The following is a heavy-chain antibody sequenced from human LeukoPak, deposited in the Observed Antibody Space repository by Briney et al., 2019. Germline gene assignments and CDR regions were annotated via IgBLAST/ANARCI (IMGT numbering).Heavy chain of an antibody. CDR2: IKSKTDGGTT. D-gene: IGHD2-21*01. CDR3: TTDPTLAYCGGDCYYFDY. J-gene: IGHJ4*02. CDR1: GFTFSNAW. Sequence: GGSLSLSCAASGFTFSNAWMSWVRQAPGKGLEWVGRIKSKTDGGTTDYAAPVKGRFTISRDDSKNTLYLQTNSLKTEDTAVYYCTTDPTLAYCGGDCYYFDYWGQGTPVTVSS. V-gene: IGHV3-15*01.